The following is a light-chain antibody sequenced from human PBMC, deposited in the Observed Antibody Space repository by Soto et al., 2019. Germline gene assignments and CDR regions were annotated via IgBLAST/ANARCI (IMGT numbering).Light chain of an antibody. V-gene: IGKV1-9*01. CDR3: QQLNNFPRT. CDR2: GAS. CDR1: QGISSY. J-gene: IGKJ1*01. Sequence: DIELTQSPSFLSASVGDRVSITCRASQGISSYLAWYHQRPGKAPNLLMYGASTLQRGVPSRFSGSASGTTFTLTINNLEPEDFATYYCQQLNNFPRTFGQGTKVE.